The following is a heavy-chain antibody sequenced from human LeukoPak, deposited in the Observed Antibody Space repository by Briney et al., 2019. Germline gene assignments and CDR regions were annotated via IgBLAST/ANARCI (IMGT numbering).Heavy chain of an antibody. D-gene: IGHD4-23*01. Sequence: PSETLSLTCTVSGGSISSGGYYWSWIRQDPGKGLEWIGYIYYSGRTYYTPSLKSRVTISVDTSKNQSSLQLSSVTAADTAVYYCARGGNYGGNSPDFDYWGQGTLLTVSS. CDR1: GGSISSGGYY. CDR3: ARGGNYGGNSPDFDY. CDR2: IYYSGRT. V-gene: IGHV4-31*03. J-gene: IGHJ4*02.